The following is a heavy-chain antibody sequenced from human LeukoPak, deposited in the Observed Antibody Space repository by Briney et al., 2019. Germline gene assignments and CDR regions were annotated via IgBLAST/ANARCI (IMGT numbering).Heavy chain of an antibody. J-gene: IGHJ6*03. Sequence: GGSLRLSCAASGFTFSSYWMHWVRQAPGKGLVGVSRINDDGRSTSYADSVKGRFTISRDNSKNTLYLQMGSLRAEDMAVYYCATAGPYYDIFAGIGYMDVWGKGTTVTVSS. CDR1: GFTFSSYW. CDR2: INDDGRST. D-gene: IGHD3-9*01. CDR3: ATAGPYYDIFAGIGYMDV. V-gene: IGHV3-74*01.